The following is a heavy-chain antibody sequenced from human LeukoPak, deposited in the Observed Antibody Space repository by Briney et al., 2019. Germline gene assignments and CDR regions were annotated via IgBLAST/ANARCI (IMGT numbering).Heavy chain of an antibody. CDR2: IKQDGSEK. D-gene: IGHD6-13*01. Sequence: GGSLRLSCAASGFTFSIYWMSWVRQAPGKGLEWVANIKQDGSEKYYVDSVMGRFTISRDNAKNSLYLQMNSLRAEDTAVYYCATLAFSGIAAAGTDFQHWGQGTLVTVSS. CDR1: GFTFSIYW. V-gene: IGHV3-7*01. J-gene: IGHJ1*01. CDR3: ATLAFSGIAAAGTDFQH.